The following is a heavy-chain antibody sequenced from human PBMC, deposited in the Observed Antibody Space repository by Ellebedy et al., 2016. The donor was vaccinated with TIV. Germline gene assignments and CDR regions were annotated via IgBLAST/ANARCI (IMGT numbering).Heavy chain of an antibody. V-gene: IGHV3-30*03. J-gene: IGHJ4*02. CDR2: ISYDGGYK. CDR3: ALSKNGFN. D-gene: IGHD2/OR15-2a*01. Sequence: GESLKISCAASGVTFSNYGMYCVRQAPGKGLEWVAAISYDGGYKNSADSVKGRFTISRDDSKNTLYLQMSSLRVEDTAVYYCALSKNGFNWGQGTLVSVSS. CDR1: GVTFSNYG.